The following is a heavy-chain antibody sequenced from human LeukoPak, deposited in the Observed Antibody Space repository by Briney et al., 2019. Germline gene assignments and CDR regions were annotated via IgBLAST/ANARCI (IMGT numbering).Heavy chain of an antibody. CDR1: GFTLSNHW. J-gene: IGHJ3*01. Sequence: GGSLRLSCAASGFTLSNHWMHWVRQAPGKGLVWVSRISGDEIWTSYADSVKGRFLISRDNAKDTLNLQMNSLRTEDTAVYYCAREYNSGPKQTDAFDVWGQGTMVTVSS. CDR3: AREYNSGPKQTDAFDV. V-gene: IGHV3-74*01. CDR2: ISGDEIWT. D-gene: IGHD3-22*01.